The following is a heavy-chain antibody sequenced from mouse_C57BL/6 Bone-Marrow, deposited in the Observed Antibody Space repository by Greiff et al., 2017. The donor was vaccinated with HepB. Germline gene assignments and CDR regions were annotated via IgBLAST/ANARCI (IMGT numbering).Heavy chain of an antibody. CDR3: ARGENLLLDY. CDR1: GYTFTSYW. D-gene: IGHD1-1*01. Sequence: QVQLQQPGTELVKPGASVKLSCKASGYTFTSYWMHWVKQRPGQGLEWIGNINPSNGGTNYNEKFKSKATLTVEKSSSTVYLELSRLTSDDSAVYYCARGENLLLDYWGQGTTLTVSS. V-gene: IGHV1-53*01. J-gene: IGHJ2*01. CDR2: INPSNGGT.